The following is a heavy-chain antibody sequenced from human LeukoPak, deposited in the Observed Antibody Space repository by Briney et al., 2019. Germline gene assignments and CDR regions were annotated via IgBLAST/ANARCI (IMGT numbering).Heavy chain of an antibody. V-gene: IGHV1-46*01. CDR2: INPSGGST. CDR1: GYTFTSYY. J-gene: IGHJ5*02. Sequence: ASVKVSCKASGYTFTSYYMHWVRQAPEQGLEWMGIINPSGGSTSYAQKFQGRVTMTRDTSTSTVYMELSSLRSEDTAVYYCARVDLGYCSGGSCYGGGFDPWGQGTLVTVSS. CDR3: ARVDLGYCSGGSCYGGGFDP. D-gene: IGHD2-15*01.